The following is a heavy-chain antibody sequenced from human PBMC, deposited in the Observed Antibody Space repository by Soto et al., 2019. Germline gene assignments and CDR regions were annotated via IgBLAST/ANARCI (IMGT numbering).Heavy chain of an antibody. V-gene: IGHV4-34*01. CDR2: INHSGST. CDR1: RGSFSGYY. Sequence: QVQLQQWGEGLLKPSETLSLTCAVYRGSFSGYYWTWIRQPPGTGLEWIGEINHSGSTNYNPSLKSRVTISVDTSKNQFSLKLTSVTAADTAVYYCARDKITGLFDYWDQGTLVTVSS. D-gene: IGHD2-8*02. J-gene: IGHJ4*02. CDR3: ARDKITGLFDY.